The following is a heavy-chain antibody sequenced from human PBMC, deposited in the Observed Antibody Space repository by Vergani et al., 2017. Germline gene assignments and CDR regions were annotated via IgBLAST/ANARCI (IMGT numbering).Heavy chain of an antibody. J-gene: IGHJ4*02. D-gene: IGHD5/OR15-5a*01. V-gene: IGHV3-30*02. CDR3: VKDHPVCDE. CDR1: GFPFSTYG. CDR2: IQKDGIDK. Sequence: QVQLVESGGGVVQTGESLRLSCAASGFPFSTYGMHWVRQAPGKGLDGVAFIQKDGIDKFYDDSVRSRVTISSDISKNTLYLEMNSLSAEDTALYHCVKDHPVCDEWGRGTLVSVS.